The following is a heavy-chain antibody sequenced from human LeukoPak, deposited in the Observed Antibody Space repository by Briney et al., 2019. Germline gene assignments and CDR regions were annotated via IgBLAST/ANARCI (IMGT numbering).Heavy chain of an antibody. CDR2: INHSGST. V-gene: IGHV4-34*01. CDR1: SGSFSGYY. CDR3: ARGPNRFTM. Sequence: SETLSLTCAVYSGSFSGYYWSWIRQPPGKGLEWIGEINHSGSTNYNPSLKSRVTISVDTSKNQFSLKLSSVTAADTAVYYCARGPNRFTMWGQGTLVTVSS. D-gene: IGHD3-16*02. J-gene: IGHJ4*02.